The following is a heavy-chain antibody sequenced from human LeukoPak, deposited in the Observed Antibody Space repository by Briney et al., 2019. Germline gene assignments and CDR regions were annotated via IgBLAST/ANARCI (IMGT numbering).Heavy chain of an antibody. D-gene: IGHD4-17*01. CDR3: ARLPTVTFFDY. CDR1: GGSISSSSYY. CDR2: IYYSGST. V-gene: IGHV4-39*01. Sequence: KPSETLSLTCTVSGGSISSSSYYWGWIRQPPGKGLEWIGSIYYSGSTYHNPSLKSRVTISVGTPKNQFSLRLSSVTAADTAVYYCARLPTVTFFDYWGQGTLVTVSS. J-gene: IGHJ4*02.